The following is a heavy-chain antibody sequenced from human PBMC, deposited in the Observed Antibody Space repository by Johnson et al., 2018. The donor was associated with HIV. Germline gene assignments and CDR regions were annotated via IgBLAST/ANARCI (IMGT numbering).Heavy chain of an antibody. CDR2: IKQDGSEK. CDR3: TRQGKGDAFDI. J-gene: IGHJ3*02. CDR1: GFTFSSYA. V-gene: IGHV3-7*03. Sequence: MQLVESGGGVVRPGGSLRLSCAASGFTFSSYAMSWVRQAPGKGLEWVANIKQDGSEKYYADSVKGRFTISRDNSKNTLYLQMNSLRAEDTAVYYCTRQGKGDAFDIWGQGTMVTVSS.